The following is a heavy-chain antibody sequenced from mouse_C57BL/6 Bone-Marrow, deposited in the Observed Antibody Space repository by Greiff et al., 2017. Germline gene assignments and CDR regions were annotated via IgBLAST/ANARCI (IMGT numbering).Heavy chain of an antibody. CDR3: ARIGGEDAMDY. Sequence: VQLQQSGPELAKPGASVKIPCKASGYTFTDYNMDWVKQSNGKSLEWIGDINPNNGGTFYNQKFKGKATLTVDKSSSTAYMELRSLTSEDTAGYYWARIGGEDAMDYWGQGTSVTVSS. CDR2: INPNNGGT. CDR1: GYTFTDYN. J-gene: IGHJ4*01. V-gene: IGHV1-18*01.